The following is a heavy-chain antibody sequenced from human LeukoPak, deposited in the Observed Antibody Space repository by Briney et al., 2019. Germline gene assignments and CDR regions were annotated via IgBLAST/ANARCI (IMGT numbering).Heavy chain of an antibody. V-gene: IGHV3-21*01. CDR3: ARGATASFDP. CDR2: ISSSSSYI. D-gene: IGHD5-12*01. J-gene: IGHJ5*02. CDR1: GFTFSSYS. Sequence: GGSLRLSCAASGFTFSSYSMNWVRQAPGKGLEWVSSISSSSSYIYYADSVKGRFTISRDNAKNTVYPQMNSLRAEDTAVYYCARGATASFDPWGQGTLVSVSS.